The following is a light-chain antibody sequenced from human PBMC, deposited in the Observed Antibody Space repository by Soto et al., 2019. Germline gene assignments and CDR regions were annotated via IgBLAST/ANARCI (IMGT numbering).Light chain of an antibody. CDR3: QQYYNWPIT. Sequence: EIVMTQSPVTLSVSPGEGASLSCRASQSVRSRLAWYRQIPDQAPRLLIYDASTRATGIPARFSGSGSGTEFTLTISRLQSEDFAVYYCQQYYNWPITFGQGTRLEIK. CDR1: QSVRSR. V-gene: IGKV3-15*01. J-gene: IGKJ5*01. CDR2: DAS.